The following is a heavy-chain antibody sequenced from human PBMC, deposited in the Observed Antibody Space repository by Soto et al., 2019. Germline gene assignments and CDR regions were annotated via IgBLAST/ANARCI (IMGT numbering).Heavy chain of an antibody. CDR3: ARESHDILTGPPWVWYFDL. J-gene: IGHJ2*01. D-gene: IGHD3-9*01. Sequence: QVQLQQWGAGPLRPLETLSLTCGVSGGFFSGYYWAWIRQSPGKGLEWIGEINDRGSINYNPSLKSRVSMSVDTSKNHYSLNLRSVTAADTAVYYCARESHDILTGPPWVWYFDLWGRGTLVTVSS. CDR2: INDRGSI. CDR1: GGFFSGYY. V-gene: IGHV4-34*01.